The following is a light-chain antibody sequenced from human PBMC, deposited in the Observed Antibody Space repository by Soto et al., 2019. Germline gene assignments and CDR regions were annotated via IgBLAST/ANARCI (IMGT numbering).Light chain of an antibody. J-gene: IGLJ1*01. Sequence: QSVLTQPASVSGSPGQSITIACTGTSSDVGGYDYVSWFQQNPRKAPKLIIFEVSNRPSGVSYRFSGSKSGNTASLAISGLEAEDEATYYCSSYSSSSTIVFGTGTKVTVL. CDR1: SSDVGGYDY. CDR2: EVS. V-gene: IGLV2-14*01. CDR3: SSYSSSSTIV.